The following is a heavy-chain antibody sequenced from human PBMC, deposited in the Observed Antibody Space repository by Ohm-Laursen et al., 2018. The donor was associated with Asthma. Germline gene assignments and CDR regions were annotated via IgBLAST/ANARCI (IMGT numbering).Heavy chain of an antibody. V-gene: IGHV3-7*05. D-gene: IGHD3-10*01. CDR3: AKDTGITVVQGVPLGFDH. Sequence: SLRLSCTASGFTFSNHWMTWVRKAKGRGLEWVANINQDGSIWGYVDSVKGLFTISRDNAKDSLYLHMISLRDEDTALYYCAKDTGITVVQGVPLGFDHWGQGTLVTVSS. CDR2: INQDGSIW. J-gene: IGHJ4*02. CDR1: GFTFSNHW.